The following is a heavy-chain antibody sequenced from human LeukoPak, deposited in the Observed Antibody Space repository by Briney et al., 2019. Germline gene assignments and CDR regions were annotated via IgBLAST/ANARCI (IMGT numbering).Heavy chain of an antibody. CDR3: AKGGSASSYYYMDV. Sequence: GGSLRLSCAASGFTFSSYALSWVRQAPGKGLEWVSSIIGSGGSTFYAGSVKGRFTISRDNSKNTLYLHMNSLRAEDTAVYYCAKGGSASSYYYMDVWGKGTTVTVSS. CDR1: GFTFSSYA. CDR2: IIGSGGST. D-gene: IGHD2-2*01. J-gene: IGHJ6*03. V-gene: IGHV3-23*01.